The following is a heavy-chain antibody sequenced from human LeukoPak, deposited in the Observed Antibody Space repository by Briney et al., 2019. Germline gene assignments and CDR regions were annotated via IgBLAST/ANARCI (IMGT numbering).Heavy chain of an antibody. D-gene: IGHD6-13*01. CDR1: GYTFTGYY. J-gene: IGHJ6*02. CDR3: ASGAGVAAVGYYYGMDV. Sequence: ASVKVSCKASGYTFTGYYMHWVRQAPGQGLEWMGWINPNSGGTNYAQKFQGWVTMTRDTSISTAYMELSRLRSDDTAVYYCASGAGVAAVGYYYGMDVWGQGTTVTVSS. CDR2: INPNSGGT. V-gene: IGHV1-2*04.